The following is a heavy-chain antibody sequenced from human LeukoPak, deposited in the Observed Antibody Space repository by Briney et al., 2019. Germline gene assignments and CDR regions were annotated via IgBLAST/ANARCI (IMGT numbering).Heavy chain of an antibody. V-gene: IGHV1-2*02. CDR2: INPNSGGT. D-gene: IGHD6-13*01. CDR1: GYTFTGYY. J-gene: IGHJ4*02. CDR3: ARDLPVAAAGTDLIDY. Sequence: ASVKVSCKASGYTFTGYYMHWVRQAPGQGLEWMGWINPNSGGTNYAQKFQSRVTMTRDTSISTAYMELSRLRSDDTAVYYCARDLPVAAAGTDLIDYWGQGTLVTVSS.